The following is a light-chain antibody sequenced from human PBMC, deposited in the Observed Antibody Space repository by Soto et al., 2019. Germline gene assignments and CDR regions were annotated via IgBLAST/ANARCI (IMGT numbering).Light chain of an antibody. V-gene: IGLV3-21*04. CDR2: YDS. CDR3: QVWDSSSDHPHVV. CDR1: NIGRKS. J-gene: IGLJ2*01. Sequence: SYELTQPPSVSVAPGKTARITCGGNNIGRKSVHWYQQKPGQAPVLVIYYDSDRPSGIPERFSGSNSGNTATLTISRVEAGDEADYYCQVWDSSSDHPHVVFGGGTKLTVL.